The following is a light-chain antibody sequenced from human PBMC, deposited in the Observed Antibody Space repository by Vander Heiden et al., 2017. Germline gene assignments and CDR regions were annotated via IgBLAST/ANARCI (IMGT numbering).Light chain of an antibody. CDR3: QSYDSSLSGPHVV. Sequence: QSVLTQPRSVSGAPGQRVTTSCTGRSPKIGARCESPWYQQLPGTAPKLLIYGNSNRPSGVPDRFSGSKSGTSASLAITGLQAEDEADYYCQSYDSSLSGPHVVFGGGTKLTGL. J-gene: IGLJ2*01. V-gene: IGLV1-40*01. CDR2: GNS. CDR1: SPKIGARCE.